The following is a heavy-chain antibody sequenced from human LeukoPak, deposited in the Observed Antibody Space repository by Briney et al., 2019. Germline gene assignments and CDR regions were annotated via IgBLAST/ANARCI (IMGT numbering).Heavy chain of an antibody. CDR1: GFTFSSYA. D-gene: IGHD3-10*01. V-gene: IGHV3-64*01. J-gene: IGHJ4*02. Sequence: GGSLRLSCAASGFTFSSYAMHWVRQAPGKGLEYVSAICSNGGSTYYANSVKGRFTISRDNSKNTLYLQMGSLRAEDMAVYYCARGAYGSYYFDYWGQGTLVTVSS. CDR3: ARGAYGSYYFDY. CDR2: ICSNGGST.